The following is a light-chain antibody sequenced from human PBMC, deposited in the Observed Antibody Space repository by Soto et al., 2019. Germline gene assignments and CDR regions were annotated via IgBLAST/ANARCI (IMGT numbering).Light chain of an antibody. CDR3: CSYAGTHTFVI. J-gene: IGLJ2*01. V-gene: IGLV2-11*01. CDR1: SSDVGGYNY. Sequence: QSVLTQPASVSGSPGQSITISCTGTSSDVGGYNYVSWYQQHPGKAPKLMIYEVSNRPSGVPDRFSGSKSGDTASLTISGLQSEDEAEYYCCSYAGTHTFVIFGAGTKLTVL. CDR2: EVS.